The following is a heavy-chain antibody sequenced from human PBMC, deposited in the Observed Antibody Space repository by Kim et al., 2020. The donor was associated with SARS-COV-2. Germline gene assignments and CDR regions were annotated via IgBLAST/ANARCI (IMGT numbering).Heavy chain of an antibody. V-gene: IGHV1-58*01. J-gene: IGHJ3*02. CDR1: GFTFTSSA. CDR3: AAPICHYYDSSGYYCHDAFDI. D-gene: IGHD3-22*01. CDR2: IVVGSGNT. Sequence: SVKVSCKASGFTFTSSAVQWVRQARGQRLEWIGWIVVGSGNTNYAQKFQERVTITRDMSRRTDYMELSSLRSEDTAVYYCAAPICHYYDSSGYYCHDAFDIWGQGTMVTVSS.